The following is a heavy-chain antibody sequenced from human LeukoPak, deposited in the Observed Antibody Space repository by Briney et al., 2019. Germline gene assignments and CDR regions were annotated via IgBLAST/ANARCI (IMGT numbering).Heavy chain of an antibody. CDR1: GYTFTAYC. D-gene: IGHD3-10*01. Sequence: GASVKVSCKASGYTFTAYCIHWVRQAPGQGLEWMGWINPNSGGTNYAQRFQGRVTMTRDTSITTAYMELSRLRSDDTAVYYCASPWGRWFGELIWYFDLWGRGTLVTVSS. CDR3: ASPWGRWFGELIWYFDL. V-gene: IGHV1-2*02. CDR2: INPNSGGT. J-gene: IGHJ2*01.